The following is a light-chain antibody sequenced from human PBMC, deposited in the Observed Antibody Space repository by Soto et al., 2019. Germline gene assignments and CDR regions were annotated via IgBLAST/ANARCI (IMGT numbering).Light chain of an antibody. V-gene: IGKV1-5*01. CDR1: QSISSW. CDR3: KQYNDYIT. Sequence: DIHMTQSPSTLSRSLGDTVTIPGPASQSISSWLAWYQQKPGKAPKLLIYAASTLENGVQTRFSGTGSETESTLTVSSLQPDDSATYYCKQYNDYITFGQGTRLEIK. J-gene: IGKJ5*01. CDR2: AAS.